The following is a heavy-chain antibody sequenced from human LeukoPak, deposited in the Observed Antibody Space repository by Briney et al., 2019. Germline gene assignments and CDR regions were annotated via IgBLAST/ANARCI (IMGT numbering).Heavy chain of an antibody. CDR3: ARKTEAHRWRTRYYAYYMDV. Sequence: SETLSLTCTVSGGSISSSSYYWGWIRQPPGKGLEWIGSIYYSGSTYYNPSLKSRVTISVDTSKNQLSLKLSSVTAADTAVYYCARKTEAHRWRTRYYAYYMDVWGKGTPVTASS. CDR1: GGSISSSSYY. D-gene: IGHD1/OR15-1a*01. J-gene: IGHJ6*03. V-gene: IGHV4-39*07. CDR2: IYYSGST.